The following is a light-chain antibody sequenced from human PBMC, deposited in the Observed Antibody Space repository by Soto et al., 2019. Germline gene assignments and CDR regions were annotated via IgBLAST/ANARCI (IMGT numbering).Light chain of an antibody. V-gene: IGLV2-18*02. CDR3: TSYRNSNTV. CDR1: SSDVGSDNR. CDR2: QVS. J-gene: IGLJ1*01. Sequence: LTQPPSVSGSPGQSVTISCTGTSSDVGSDNRVSWYQQPPGTAPKLMIYQVSNRPSGVPDRFSGSKSGNTASLTISGLQTDDEADYYCTSYRNSNTVFGTGTKLTVL.